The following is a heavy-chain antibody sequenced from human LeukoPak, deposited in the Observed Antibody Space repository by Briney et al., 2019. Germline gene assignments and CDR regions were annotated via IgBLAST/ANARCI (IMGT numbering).Heavy chain of an antibody. Sequence: SQTLSLTCAISGDSVSSNNVAWNWIRQSPSRGLEWLGRTYYRSKWYSDYAPSVKSRTSINPDTSKNQFSLQLNSVTPEDTAVYYCASSKDNCFDPWGQGTLVTVSS. J-gene: IGHJ5*02. CDR2: TYYRSKWYS. V-gene: IGHV6-1*01. CDR1: GDSVSSNNVA. CDR3: ASSKDNCFDP.